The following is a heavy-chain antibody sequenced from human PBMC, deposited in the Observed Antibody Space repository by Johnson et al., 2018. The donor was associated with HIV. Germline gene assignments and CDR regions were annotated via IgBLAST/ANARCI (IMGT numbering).Heavy chain of an antibody. CDR1: GFIFSSYW. D-gene: IGHD2-2*01. CDR3: ARVAPAHDAFDI. CDR2: IKQDGSEK. J-gene: IGHJ3*02. V-gene: IGHV3-7*04. Sequence: VQLVESGGGLVQPGGSLRLSCAASGFIFSSYWMSWVRQTPGKGLEWVANIKQDGSEKYYVDSVTGRFTISRDNAKNTLYLQMNSLRAEDTAVYYCARVAPAHDAFDIWGQGTMVTVSS.